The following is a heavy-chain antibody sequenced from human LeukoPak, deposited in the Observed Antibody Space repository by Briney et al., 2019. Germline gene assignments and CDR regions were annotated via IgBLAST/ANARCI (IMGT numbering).Heavy chain of an antibody. J-gene: IGHJ4*02. CDR3: AKDSLVQYYYDSSGYNDY. CDR1: GFTFSSYA. CDR2: ISGSGGST. D-gene: IGHD3-22*01. Sequence: GGSLRLSCAASGFTFSSYAMSWVRQAPGKGLEWVSAISGSGGSTYYADSVKGRFTISRDNSKNTLYLQMNSLRAEDTAVYYCAKDSLVQYYYDSSGYNDYWAREPWSPSPQ. V-gene: IGHV3-23*01.